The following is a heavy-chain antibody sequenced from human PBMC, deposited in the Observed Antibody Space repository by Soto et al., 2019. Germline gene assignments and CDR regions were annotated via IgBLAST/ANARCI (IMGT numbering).Heavy chain of an antibody. Sequence: QVQLVQSGAEVTKPGASVKVSCKASGYTLTTFFMHWERQAPGQGLEWMGVINPGYPAGRSTTYAPQYQCSVTMTTDTATRPVYMELSRLRSDDTAVYYCAREAIVAGATTGMDVWGQGTTVTVSS. D-gene: IGHD1-26*01. V-gene: IGHV1-46*01. CDR1: GYTLTTFF. J-gene: IGHJ6*02. CDR3: AREAIVAGATTGMDV. CDR2: INPGYPAGRST.